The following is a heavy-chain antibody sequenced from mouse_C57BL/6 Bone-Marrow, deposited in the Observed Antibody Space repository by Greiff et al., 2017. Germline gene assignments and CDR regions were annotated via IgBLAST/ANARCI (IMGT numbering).Heavy chain of an antibody. CDR3: ARGRGLRRSGFAY. D-gene: IGHD2-2*01. J-gene: IGHJ3*01. Sequence: QVQLQQPGAELVKPGASVKLSCKASGYTFTSYWMQWVKQRPGQGLEWIGEIDPSDSYPNYNQKFKGKATLTVDTSSSTAYMQLSGLTSEDSAVYYCARGRGLRRSGFAYWGQGTLVTVSA. CDR2: IDPSDSYP. CDR1: GYTFTSYW. V-gene: IGHV1-50*01.